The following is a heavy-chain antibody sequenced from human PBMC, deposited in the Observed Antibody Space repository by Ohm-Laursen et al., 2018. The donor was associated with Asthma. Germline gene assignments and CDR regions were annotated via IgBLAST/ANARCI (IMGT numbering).Heavy chain of an antibody. J-gene: IGHJ3*02. Sequence: SQTLSLTCTVSGGSISSGGYYWSWIRQPPGKGLEWIGYIYYGGSTYYNPSLKSRVTISVDTSKNQFSLKLSSVTAADTAVYYCARDCSGGSCYPSPRAFDIWGQGTMVTVSS. CDR1: GGSISSGGYY. D-gene: IGHD2-15*01. CDR2: IYYGGST. V-gene: IGHV4-31*03. CDR3: ARDCSGGSCYPSPRAFDI.